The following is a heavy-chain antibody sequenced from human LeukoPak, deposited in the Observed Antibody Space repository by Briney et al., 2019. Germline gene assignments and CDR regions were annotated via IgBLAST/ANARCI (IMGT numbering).Heavy chain of an antibody. V-gene: IGHV3-23*01. Sequence: GRCLRPSCAPSAFTFSRYAMSWVRQPPGKGMEWVSAISGSGGSTYYADSVKGRLTISRDNSKNTLYLQMNRLRAEDTGVYYCAKQIPYTCWGQGTLVTVSS. J-gene: IGHJ4*02. CDR3: AKQIPYTC. CDR2: ISGSGGST. D-gene: IGHD1-14*01. CDR1: AFTFSRYA.